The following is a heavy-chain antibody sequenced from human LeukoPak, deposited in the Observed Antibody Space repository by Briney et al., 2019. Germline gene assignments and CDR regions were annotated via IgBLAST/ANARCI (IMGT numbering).Heavy chain of an antibody. D-gene: IGHD3-3*01. CDR3: ARDLAFTIFGVVTHGPLDN. J-gene: IGHJ4*02. CDR2: IIPIFGTA. V-gene: IGHV1-69*13. Sequence: SVKVSCKASGGTFSSYAISWVRQAPGQGLEWMGGIIPIFGTANYAQKFQGRVTITADESTSTAYMELSSLRSEDTAVYYCARDLAFTIFGVVTHGPLDNWGQGTLVTVSS. CDR1: GGTFSSYA.